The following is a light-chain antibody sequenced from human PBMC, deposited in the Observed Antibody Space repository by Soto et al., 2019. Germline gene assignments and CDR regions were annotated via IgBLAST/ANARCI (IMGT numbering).Light chain of an antibody. CDR2: CAS. CDR3: QKYGNSPPLT. V-gene: IGKV3-20*01. Sequence: EIVLTQSPGTLSLSPGERATLSCRASQSVSSSYLAWYQQKLGQAPRLLIYCASSRATGIPDRFSGSGSGKDFTLTISRLEPEDFAVYYCQKYGNSPPLTFGGGTKVDIK. CDR1: QSVSSSY. J-gene: IGKJ4*01.